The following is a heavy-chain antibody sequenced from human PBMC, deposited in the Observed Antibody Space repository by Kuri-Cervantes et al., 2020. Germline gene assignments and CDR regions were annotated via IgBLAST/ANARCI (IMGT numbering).Heavy chain of an antibody. D-gene: IGHD3-3*01. CDR1: GGSFSGYY. J-gene: IGHJ5*02. Sequence: SETLSLTCAVYGGSFSGYYWSWIRQPPGKGLEWIGEINHSGSTNYNPSLKSRVTISVDTSKNQFSLKLSSVTAADTAVYYCARDGVVGPRYNWFDPWGQGTLVTVSS. CDR3: ARDGVVGPRYNWFDP. V-gene: IGHV4-34*01. CDR2: INHSGST.